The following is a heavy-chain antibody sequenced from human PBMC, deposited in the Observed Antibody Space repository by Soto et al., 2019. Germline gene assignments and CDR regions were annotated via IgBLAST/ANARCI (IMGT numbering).Heavy chain of an antibody. J-gene: IGHJ4*02. D-gene: IGHD3-9*01. Sequence: LRLSCVASGFNLSHPWMTWVRQAAGKGLEWVGRIKSKTDGGTADYAAPVKGRATISRDDSKNTVYLQMNSLKTEDTAVYYCTTGIYYDILTGYHNVAYWGQGALVTAPQ. V-gene: IGHV3-15*01. CDR1: GFNLSHPW. CDR3: TTGIYYDILTGYHNVAY. CDR2: IKSKTDGGTA.